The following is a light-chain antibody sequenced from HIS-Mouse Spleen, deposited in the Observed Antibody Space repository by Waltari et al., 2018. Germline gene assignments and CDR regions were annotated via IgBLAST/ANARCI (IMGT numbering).Light chain of an antibody. Sequence: QSVLTQPPSASGTPGQRVTISCSGSSSNIGSNYVYWYQQLPGTAPKLLIYRNNQRPPGVPARCSGSKSGTSASLAISGLRSEDEADYYCAAWDDSLSGHVVFGGGTKLTVL. J-gene: IGLJ2*01. V-gene: IGLV1-47*01. CDR3: AAWDDSLSGHVV. CDR1: SSNIGSNY. CDR2: RNN.